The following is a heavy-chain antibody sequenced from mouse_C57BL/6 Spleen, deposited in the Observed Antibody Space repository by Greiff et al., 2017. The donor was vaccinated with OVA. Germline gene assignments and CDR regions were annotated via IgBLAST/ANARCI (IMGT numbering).Heavy chain of an antibody. D-gene: IGHD2-4*01. CDR3: ASYDYDDAWFAY. Sequence: VQLQQSGPGLVAPSQSLSITCTVSGFSLTSYAISWVRQPPGKGLEWLGVIWTGGGTNYNSALKSRLSISKDNSKSQVFLKMNSLQTDDTARYYCASYDYDDAWFAYWGQGTLVTVSA. CDR1: GFSLTSYA. J-gene: IGHJ3*01. V-gene: IGHV2-9-1*01. CDR2: IWTGGGT.